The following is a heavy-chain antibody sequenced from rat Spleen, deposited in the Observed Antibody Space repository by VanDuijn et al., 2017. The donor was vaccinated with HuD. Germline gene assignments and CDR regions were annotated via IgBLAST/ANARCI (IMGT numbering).Heavy chain of an antibody. CDR1: GFTFSDYN. Sequence: EVQLVESGGGLVQPGRSLKLSCAASGFTFSDYNMAWVRQATKKGLEWVATISYDGSSTYYRYSVKGRFTISRDNAKSTLYLQMDSLRSEDTATYYCARLELGYYVMDAWGQGASVTVSS. CDR3: ARLELGYYVMDA. V-gene: IGHV5-7*01. CDR2: ISYDGSST. J-gene: IGHJ4*01. D-gene: IGHD5-1*01.